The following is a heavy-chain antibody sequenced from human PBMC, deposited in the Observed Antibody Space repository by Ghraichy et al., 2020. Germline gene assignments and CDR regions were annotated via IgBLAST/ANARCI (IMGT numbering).Heavy chain of an antibody. CDR1: GGSISIYY. CDR3: ARHAINPDIVLVGPPIWGSDSNSDSRYYYYGMDV. Sequence: SETLSLTCTISGGSISIYYWSWIRQPPGKGLEWIGYIFYSGGTKYNPSLKSRVTMSVDTSKNQFSLNLSSVTAADTAVYYCARHAINPDIVLVGPPIWGSDSNSDSRYYYYGMDVWGQGTTVTVSS. D-gene: IGHD2-2*01. J-gene: IGHJ6*02. CDR2: IFYSGGT. V-gene: IGHV4-59*08.